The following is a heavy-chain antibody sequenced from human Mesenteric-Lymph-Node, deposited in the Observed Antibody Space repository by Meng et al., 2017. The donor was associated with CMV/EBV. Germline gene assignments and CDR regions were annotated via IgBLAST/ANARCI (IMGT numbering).Heavy chain of an antibody. V-gene: IGHV3-30-3*01. Sequence: GESLKISCAASGFTFSSYAMHWVRQAPGKGLEWVAVISYDGSNKYYADSVKGRFTISRDNSKNTLYLQMNSLRAEDTAVYYCARDQHRVVPAAMWSYYYYGMDVWGQGTTVTVSS. CDR1: GFTFSSYA. D-gene: IGHD2-2*01. CDR3: ARDQHRVVPAAMWSYYYYGMDV. J-gene: IGHJ6*02. CDR2: ISYDGSNK.